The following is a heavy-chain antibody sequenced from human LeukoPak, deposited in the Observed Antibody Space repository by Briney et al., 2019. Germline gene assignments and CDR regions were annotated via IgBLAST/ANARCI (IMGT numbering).Heavy chain of an antibody. J-gene: IGHJ4*02. CDR3: ASKAAGKISG. CDR2: INHSGST. CDR1: GGSISSGGYY. Sequence: SETLSLTCTVSGGSISSGGYYWSWIRQPPGKGLEWIGEINHSGSTNYNPSLKSRVTISVDTSKNQFSLKLSSVTAADTAVYYCASKAAGKISGWGQGTLVTVSS. D-gene: IGHD6-13*01. V-gene: IGHV4-39*07.